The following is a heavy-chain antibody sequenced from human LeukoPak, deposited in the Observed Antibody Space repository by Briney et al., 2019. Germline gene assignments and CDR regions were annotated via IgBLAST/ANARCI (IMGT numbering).Heavy chain of an antibody. D-gene: IGHD3-3*01. CDR1: GFTFSSYW. J-gene: IGHJ6*03. CDR3: ARGLTPITIFGVVSGYYYYYMDV. V-gene: IGHV3-7*01. CDR2: IKQDGSEK. Sequence: GGSLRLSCAGSGFTFSSYWMSWVRQAPGKGLEWVANIKQDGSEKYYVDSVKGRFTISRDNAKNSLYLQMNSLRAEDTAVYYCARGLTPITIFGVVSGYYYYYMDVWGKGTTVTVSS.